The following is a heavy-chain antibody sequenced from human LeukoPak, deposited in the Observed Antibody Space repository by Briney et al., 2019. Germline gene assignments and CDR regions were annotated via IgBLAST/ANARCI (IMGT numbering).Heavy chain of an antibody. J-gene: IGHJ6*03. CDR1: GYTFTSYG. D-gene: IGHD4-17*01. CDR2: ISAYNGNT. CDR3: AREGDDYGDYPNYYYYYMDV. Sequence: GASVKVSCKASGYTFTSYGISWVRQAPGQGLEWMGWISAYNGNTNYAQKLQGRATMTTDTSTSTAYMELRSLRSDDTAVYYCAREGDDYGDYPNYYYYYMDVWGKGTTVTVSS. V-gene: IGHV1-18*01.